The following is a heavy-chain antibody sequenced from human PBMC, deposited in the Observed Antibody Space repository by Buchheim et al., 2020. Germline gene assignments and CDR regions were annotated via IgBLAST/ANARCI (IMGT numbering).Heavy chain of an antibody. J-gene: IGHJ6*02. CDR1: GGSFSGYY. CDR2: INHSGST. Sequence: QVQLQQWGAGLLKPSETLSLPCAVYGGSFSGYYWSWIRQPPGKGLEWIGEINHSGSTNSNPSLKSRVTISVDTSKNQFSLKLSSVTAADTAVYYCARGRIAVAGMDYYYGMDVWGQGTT. D-gene: IGHD6-19*01. CDR3: ARGRIAVAGMDYYYGMDV. V-gene: IGHV4-34*01.